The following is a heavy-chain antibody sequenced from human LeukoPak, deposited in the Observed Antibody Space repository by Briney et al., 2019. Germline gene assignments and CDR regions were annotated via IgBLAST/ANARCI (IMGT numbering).Heavy chain of an antibody. J-gene: IGHJ4*02. CDR3: ARIGESVDIGWFFDF. CDR2: IKQDGSEK. Sequence: GGSLRLSCAASGFTFFNYWMSWVRQAPGKGLEWVANIKQDGSEKLYLDSLKGRFTISRDNAKNSLYLQMNSRGAEDTAVYYCARIGESVDIGWFFDFWGQGTLVTVSS. CDR1: GFTFFNYW. D-gene: IGHD6-19*01. V-gene: IGHV3-7*01.